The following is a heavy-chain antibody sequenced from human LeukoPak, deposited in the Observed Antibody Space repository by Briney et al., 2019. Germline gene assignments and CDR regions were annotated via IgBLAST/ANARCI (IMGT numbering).Heavy chain of an antibody. D-gene: IGHD2-2*01. Sequence: GGSLRLSCSASGFTVSSNYMSWVRPAPGKGLEGVSVIYSGGSTYYADSVKGRFTISRDNSKNTLYLQMNSLRAEDTAVYYCARGEYQLPQGNWGQGTLVTVSS. CDR1: GFTVSSNY. J-gene: IGHJ4*02. CDR2: IYSGGST. V-gene: IGHV3-66*02. CDR3: ARGEYQLPQGN.